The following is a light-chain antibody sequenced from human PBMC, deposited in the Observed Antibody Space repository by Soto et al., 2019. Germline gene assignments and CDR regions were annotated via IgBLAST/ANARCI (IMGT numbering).Light chain of an antibody. CDR2: GAS. V-gene: IGKV3-20*01. CDR3: QQYGSPPPL. J-gene: IGKJ4*02. Sequence: EVTQSRVTLYLSNVERATLSCRASQSFTTQLAWYQQKPGQAPRLIIHGASNRATGIPARFSGSGSGTDFTLTISRLEPEDFAVYYCQQYGSPPPLFGGGTKVDIK. CDR1: QSFTTQ.